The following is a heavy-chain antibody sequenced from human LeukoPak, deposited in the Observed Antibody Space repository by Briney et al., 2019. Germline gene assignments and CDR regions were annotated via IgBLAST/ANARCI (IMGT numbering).Heavy chain of an antibody. D-gene: IGHD3-22*01. CDR1: GYTFTSYG. Sequence: GASVKVSCKASGYTFTSYGISWVRQAPGQGLEWMGWISAYNGNTNYAQKFQGRVTMTRDTSISTAYMELSRLRSDDTAVYYCARDRTMIHAFDIWGQGTMVTVSS. V-gene: IGHV1-18*01. CDR2: ISAYNGNT. J-gene: IGHJ3*02. CDR3: ARDRTMIHAFDI.